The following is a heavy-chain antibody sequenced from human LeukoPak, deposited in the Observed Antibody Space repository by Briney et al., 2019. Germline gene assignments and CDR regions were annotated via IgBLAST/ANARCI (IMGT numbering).Heavy chain of an antibody. CDR1: GFTFDDYA. Sequence: PGRSLRLSCAASGFTFDDYAMHWVRHAPGKGLEWVSGISWNSASIAYADSVKGRFTISRDNAKNSLYLQMNSLRAEDTALYYCAKDRVLRFLEWPKAFDYWGQGTLVTVSS. V-gene: IGHV3-9*01. J-gene: IGHJ4*02. D-gene: IGHD3-3*01. CDR2: ISWNSASI. CDR3: AKDRVLRFLEWPKAFDY.